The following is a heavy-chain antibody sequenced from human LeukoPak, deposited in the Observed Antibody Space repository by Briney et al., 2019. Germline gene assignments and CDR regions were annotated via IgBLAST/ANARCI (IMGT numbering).Heavy chain of an antibody. D-gene: IGHD3-16*01. J-gene: IGHJ6*03. CDR3: ANLRYDSGQLYHFFMDV. Sequence: SETLSLTCTVSGGSISSSSYYWGWIRQPPGKGLEWIGSIYYSGSTYYNPSLKSRVTISVDTSKNQFSLKLSSVTAADTAVYYCANLRYDSGQLYHFFMDVWGKGTTVTVS. CDR1: GGSISSSSYY. V-gene: IGHV4-39*01. CDR2: IYYSGST.